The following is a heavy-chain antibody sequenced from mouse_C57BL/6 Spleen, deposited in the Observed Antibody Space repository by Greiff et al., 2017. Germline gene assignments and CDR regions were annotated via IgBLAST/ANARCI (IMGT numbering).Heavy chain of an antibody. CDR3: ARRWDRGFAY. J-gene: IGHJ3*01. Sequence: QVQLQQPGAELVKPGASVKLSCKASGYTFTSYWMQWVKQRPGQGLEWIGEIDPSDSYTNYNQKFKGKATLTVDTSSSTAYMQLSRLTSEDSAVYYCARRWDRGFAYWGQGTLVTVSA. V-gene: IGHV1-50*01. D-gene: IGHD4-1*01. CDR1: GYTFTSYW. CDR2: IDPSDSYT.